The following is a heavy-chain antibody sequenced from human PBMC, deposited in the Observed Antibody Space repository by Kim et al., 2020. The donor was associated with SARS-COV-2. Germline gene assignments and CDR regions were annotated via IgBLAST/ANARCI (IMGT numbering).Heavy chain of an antibody. CDR3: ARAFFVVVPAATFDY. D-gene: IGHD2-2*01. CDR1: GGSFSGYY. CDR2: INHSGST. Sequence: SETLSLTCAVYGGSFSGYYWSWIRQPPGKGLEWIGEINHSGSTNYNPSLKSRVTISVDTSKNQFSLKLSSVTAADTAVYYCARAFFVVVPAATFDYWGQGTLVTVSS. J-gene: IGHJ4*02. V-gene: IGHV4-34*01.